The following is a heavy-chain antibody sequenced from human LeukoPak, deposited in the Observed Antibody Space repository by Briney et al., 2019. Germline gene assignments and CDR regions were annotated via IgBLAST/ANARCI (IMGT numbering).Heavy chain of an antibody. J-gene: IGHJ4*02. Sequence: GGSLRLSCAASGFTFSSYSMNWVRQAAGKGLVWVSRINTDGHSTTYADSVKGRFTISRDNAKNTLYLQMNSLRAEDTAVYYCARQGGSYNFDFWGQGTLLTVSS. V-gene: IGHV3-74*01. D-gene: IGHD5-24*01. CDR3: ARQGGSYNFDF. CDR1: GFTFSSYS. CDR2: INTDGHST.